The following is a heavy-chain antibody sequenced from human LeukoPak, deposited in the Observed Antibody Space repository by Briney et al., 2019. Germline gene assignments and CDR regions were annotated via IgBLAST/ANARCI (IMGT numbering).Heavy chain of an antibody. V-gene: IGHV3-23*01. CDR2: ISPSSGT. Sequence: PGGSLRLSRAASGFTFSSYAMRWVRQAPGKGLEWVSAISPSSGTFYADSVKGRFTISRDNSKNTLYLQMNSLRAEDTAVYYCAGPQSSSGYYWPFDDWGQGTLVTVSS. D-gene: IGHD3-22*01. J-gene: IGHJ4*02. CDR1: GFTFSSYA. CDR3: AGPQSSSGYYWPFDD.